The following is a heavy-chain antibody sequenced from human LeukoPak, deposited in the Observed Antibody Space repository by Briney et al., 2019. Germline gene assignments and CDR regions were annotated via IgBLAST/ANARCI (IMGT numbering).Heavy chain of an antibody. V-gene: IGHV4-4*02. CDR2: IYHRGST. CDR1: GGSISSSNW. J-gene: IGHJ6*03. CDR3: ASSSGWLNYYYYMDV. D-gene: IGHD6-19*01. Sequence: SETLSLTCTVSGGSISSSNWWSWVRQPPGKGLEWIGEIYHRGSTNYNPSLKSRVTISVDKSKNQFSLKLSSVTAADTAVYYCASSSGWLNYYYYMDVWGKGTTVPVSS.